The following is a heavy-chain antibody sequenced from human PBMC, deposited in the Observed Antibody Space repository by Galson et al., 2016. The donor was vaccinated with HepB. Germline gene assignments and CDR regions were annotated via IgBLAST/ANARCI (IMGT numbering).Heavy chain of an antibody. CDR2: INHSGTT. J-gene: IGHJ3*02. CDR3: ARVSGNAFDI. CDR1: RGSISSSSYY. V-gene: IGHV4-31*03. Sequence: CTVSRGSISSSSYYWAWIRQPPGKGLEWIGYINHSGTTYYNPSLSSRAAISVDTSKNQFSLEVSSVTAADTAVYYCARVSGNAFDIWGHGTMVTVSS.